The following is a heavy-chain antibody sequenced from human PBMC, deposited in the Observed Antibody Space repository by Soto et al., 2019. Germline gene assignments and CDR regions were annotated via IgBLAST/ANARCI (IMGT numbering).Heavy chain of an antibody. D-gene: IGHD4-17*01. V-gene: IGHV1-69*02. CDR3: ARATTVTTLGFSWFDP. J-gene: IGHJ5*02. Sequence: QVQLVQSGAEVKKPGSSVKVSCKASGGTFSSYTISWVRQAPGQGLEWMGRIIPILGIANYAQKFQGRVTITADKSTSTAYMELSSLRSEDTAVYYSARATTVTTLGFSWFDPWGQGTLVTVSS. CDR2: IIPILGIA. CDR1: GGTFSSYT.